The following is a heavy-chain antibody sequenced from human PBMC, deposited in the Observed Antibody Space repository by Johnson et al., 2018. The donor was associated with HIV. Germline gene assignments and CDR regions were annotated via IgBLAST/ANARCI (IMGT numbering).Heavy chain of an antibody. CDR2: IWYDGSNK. CDR3: AKDRGYGGNLDAFDI. D-gene: IGHD4-23*01. V-gene: IGHV3-30*02. J-gene: IGHJ3*02. Sequence: QVQLVESGGDLVQPGGSLRLSCAASGFTFSSYGMHWVRQAPGKGLEWVAVIWYDGSNKYYADSVKGRFTIARDNSKNTLYLQMNSLRAEDTAVYYCAKDRGYGGNLDAFDIWGQGTMVTVSS. CDR1: GFTFSSYG.